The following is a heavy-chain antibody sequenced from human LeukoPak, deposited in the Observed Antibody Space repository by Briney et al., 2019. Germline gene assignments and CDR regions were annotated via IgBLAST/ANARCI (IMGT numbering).Heavy chain of an antibody. V-gene: IGHV4-59*01. D-gene: IGHD4-17*01. CDR1: GGXINNYY. Sequence: PSETLSLTCTVSGGXINNYYCSWIRQPPGKGLEWIGYIYYRGSTNYNPSLKSRVTFSVDTSKNQFSLKLNSVTAADTAVYYCARGGDYGDLRYFDYWGQGTLVTVSS. J-gene: IGHJ4*02. CDR3: ARGGDYGDLRYFDY. CDR2: IYYRGST.